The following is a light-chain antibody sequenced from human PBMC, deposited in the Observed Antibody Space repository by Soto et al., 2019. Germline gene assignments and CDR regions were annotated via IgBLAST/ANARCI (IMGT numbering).Light chain of an antibody. CDR2: AAS. CDR1: QSISSY. CDR3: QQSYSTPWT. V-gene: IGKV1-39*01. J-gene: IGKJ1*01. Sequence: DIQMTQSPSSLSASVGDRVTITCRASQSISSYLNWYQQKPGKAPNLLIYAASSLQSGVPSRFSGSGSGTDFTLTISSLLPEDFATYYCQQSYSTPWTFGQGTKVEIK.